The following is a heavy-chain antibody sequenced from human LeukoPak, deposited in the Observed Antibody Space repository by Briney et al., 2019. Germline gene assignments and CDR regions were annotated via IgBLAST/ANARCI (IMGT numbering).Heavy chain of an antibody. D-gene: IGHD3-3*01. J-gene: IGHJ3*02. CDR3: VQNGGWFWRTDHDAFDI. CDR1: GYTFSRYC. CDR2: ICAYNGNT. V-gene: IGHV1-18*01. Sequence: ASVKVSCKASGYTFSRYCICWVRQTPLQELEWRGWICAYNGNTNSAQRLQGRVTTTTDTTPSTAYMERRGSRSDDTPVYYIVQNGGWFWRTDHDAFDIWGQGTMVTVSS.